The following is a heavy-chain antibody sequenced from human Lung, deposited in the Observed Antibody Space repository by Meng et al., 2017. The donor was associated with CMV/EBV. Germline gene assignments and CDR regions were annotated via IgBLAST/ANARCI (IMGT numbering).Heavy chain of an antibody. CDR3: AAVTLTFDF. Sequence: GEXXKISCVASGFSFSSYWMTWVRQAPGKGLEWVASIKQDGSEKYYVDSVKGRFTISRDNANNSLYLQMNSLRAEDTAVYYCAAVTLTFDFWGQGTMVTV. CDR1: GFSFSSYW. D-gene: IGHD2-15*01. J-gene: IGHJ3*01. CDR2: IKQDGSEK. V-gene: IGHV3-7*01.